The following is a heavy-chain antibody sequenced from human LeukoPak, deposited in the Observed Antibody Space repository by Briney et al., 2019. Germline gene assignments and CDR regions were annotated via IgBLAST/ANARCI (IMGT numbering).Heavy chain of an antibody. D-gene: IGHD2-15*01. V-gene: IGHV4-61*01. CDR2: IYYSGST. Sequence: SETLSLTCTVSGGSFSSGSYYWSWIRQPPGKGLEWIGYIYYSGSTNYNPSLKSRVTISVDTSKNQFSLKLSSVTAADTAVYYCAGELGYCSGGSCYPEYFQHWGQGTLVTVSS. J-gene: IGHJ1*01. CDR1: GGSFSSGSYY. CDR3: AGELGYCSGGSCYPEYFQH.